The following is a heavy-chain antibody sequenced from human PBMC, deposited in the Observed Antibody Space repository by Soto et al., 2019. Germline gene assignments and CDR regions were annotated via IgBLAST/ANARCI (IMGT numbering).Heavy chain of an antibody. Sequence: EVQLLESGGGLVQPGGSLRLSCAASGFTFSNYAMSWVRQAPGKGLEWVSSISGSGGSTYYADSVKGRFTISRDNSMNTCYLKMSGLRPENAALFYCEKDFRGSLTANPFNIRGQGTMVTVPS. CDR2: ISGSGGST. CDR3: EKDFRGSLTANPFNI. D-gene: IGHD3-9*01. V-gene: IGHV3-23*01. J-gene: IGHJ3*02. CDR1: GFTFSNYA.